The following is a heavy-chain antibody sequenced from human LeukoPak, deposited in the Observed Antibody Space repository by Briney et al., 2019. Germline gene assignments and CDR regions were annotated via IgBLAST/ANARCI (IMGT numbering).Heavy chain of an antibody. CDR1: GGSISSSY. V-gene: IGHV4-4*07. Sequence: SETLSLTCTVSGGSISSSYWSWIRQPAGKGLEWIGRFSNSGTTNYNPSLRSRVSISVDKSKNQFSLNLSSVTAADTAVYYCARLEGSGATDYWGQGTLVTVSS. CDR2: FSNSGTT. CDR3: ARLEGSGATDY. J-gene: IGHJ4*02. D-gene: IGHD1-26*01.